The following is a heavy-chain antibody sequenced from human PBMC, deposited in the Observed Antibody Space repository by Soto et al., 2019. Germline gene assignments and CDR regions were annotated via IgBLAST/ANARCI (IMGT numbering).Heavy chain of an antibody. J-gene: IGHJ4*01. CDR3: ARRPPCSLNSCPFDF. V-gene: IGHV4-59*08. D-gene: IGHD2-2*01. CDR1: GDSISSYY. Sequence: HVQLQETGPGLVKPSETLSLTCIVSGDSISSYYWSWIRQPPGKGLEWIGHIHYTGSTKQNPSLKSRVTISLATSENQFSLKLTSVTAADTAVYFCARRPPCSLNSCPFDFWGQGILVTVSS. CDR2: IHYTGST.